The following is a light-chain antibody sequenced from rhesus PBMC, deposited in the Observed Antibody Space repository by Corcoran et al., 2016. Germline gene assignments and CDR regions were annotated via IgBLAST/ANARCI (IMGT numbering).Light chain of an antibody. V-gene: IGKV1-74*01. CDR2: KAS. CDR1: ENVNKY. CDR3: RHGYGTPYS. Sequence: DIQMTQSPSSLSASVGDRVTITCRASENVNKYLNWYQQKPGKAPKLLIDKASTLQSGVPSRFSGSGSWTDYTFTISSLQPEDVATYYCRHGYGTPYSFGQGTKVEIK. J-gene: IGKJ2*01.